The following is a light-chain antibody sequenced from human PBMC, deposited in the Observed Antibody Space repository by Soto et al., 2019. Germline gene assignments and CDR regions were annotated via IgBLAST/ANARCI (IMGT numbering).Light chain of an antibody. Sequence: IQMTQSPSSLSASVGDRVTITCRASQSISSYLSWFQQKPGKAPKLLIYAASRLQTGVPSRFSGSGSGTDFTLTISSLQPEDFATYYCQQSYSAPPRTFGQGTKVEIK. J-gene: IGKJ1*01. CDR1: QSISSY. CDR2: AAS. V-gene: IGKV1-39*01. CDR3: QQSYSAPPRT.